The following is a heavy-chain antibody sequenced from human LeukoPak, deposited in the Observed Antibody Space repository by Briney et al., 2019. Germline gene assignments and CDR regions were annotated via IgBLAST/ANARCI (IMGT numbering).Heavy chain of an antibody. D-gene: IGHD2-21*01. V-gene: IGHV5-10-1*01. J-gene: IGHJ4*02. CDR1: GYSFTSYW. Sequence: GESLKISCKGSGYSFTSYWISWVRQMPGKGLEWMGKIDPSDSYTNYSPSFQGHVTISADKSISTAYLQWSSLKASDTAMYYCARHISAWQMIDHWGQGTLVTVSS. CDR2: IDPSDSYT. CDR3: ARHISAWQMIDH.